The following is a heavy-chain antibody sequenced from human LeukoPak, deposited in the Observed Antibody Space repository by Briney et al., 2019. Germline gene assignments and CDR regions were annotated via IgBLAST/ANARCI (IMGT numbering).Heavy chain of an antibody. CDR3: ARVLGYCSGGSCYPGAY. CDR1: GYSFSNYW. Sequence: GESLKISCKGSGYSFSNYWIGWVRQMPGKGLEWVGIIYPGDSDTRYSPSFQGQVTISADKSISTAYLQWSSLKASDTAMYYCARVLGYCSGGSCYPGAYWGQGTLVTVSS. CDR2: IYPGDSDT. V-gene: IGHV5-51*01. D-gene: IGHD2-15*01. J-gene: IGHJ4*02.